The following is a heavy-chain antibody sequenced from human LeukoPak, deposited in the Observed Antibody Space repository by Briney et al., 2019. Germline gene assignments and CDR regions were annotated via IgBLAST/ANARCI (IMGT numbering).Heavy chain of an antibody. D-gene: IGHD5-12*01. CDR2: INWNGGNT. CDR3: ARAYRGYENYYYYYYMDV. CDR1: GVTFDDYG. Sequence: GGSLRLSCAASGVTFDDYGMSWVRQAPGKGLEWVSGINWNGGNTGYADSVKGRFTISRDNAKNSLYLQMNSLRAEDTALYYCARAYRGYENYYYYYYMDVWGKGTTVTVSS. J-gene: IGHJ6*03. V-gene: IGHV3-20*04.